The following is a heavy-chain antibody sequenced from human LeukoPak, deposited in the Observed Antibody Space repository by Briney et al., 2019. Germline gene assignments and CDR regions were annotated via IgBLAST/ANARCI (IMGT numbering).Heavy chain of an antibody. CDR2: INPNSGGT. V-gene: IGHV1-2*06. Sequence: ASVKVSCKASGYTFTGYYMHWVRQAPGQGLEWMGRINPNSGGTNYAQKFQGRVTMTRDTSISTAYMELSRLRPDDTAVYYCAREGGIVGVTDAFDIWGQGTMVTVSS. J-gene: IGHJ3*02. CDR3: AREGGIVGVTDAFDI. D-gene: IGHD1-26*01. CDR1: GYTFTGYY.